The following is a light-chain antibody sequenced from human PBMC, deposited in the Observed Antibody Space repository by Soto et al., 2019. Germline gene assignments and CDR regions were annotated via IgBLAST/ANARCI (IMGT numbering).Light chain of an antibody. Sequence: EIVLTQSPSTLSLSPGERATLSCRASQTVSSSLAWYQQKPGQAPRLLIYEVSNWDTGIPARFSGSGSGADFTLTISSLEPGDFAPYYCQQHINWPLTFGGGTKVEVK. CDR1: QTVSSS. V-gene: IGKV3-11*01. CDR3: QQHINWPLT. J-gene: IGKJ4*02. CDR2: EVS.